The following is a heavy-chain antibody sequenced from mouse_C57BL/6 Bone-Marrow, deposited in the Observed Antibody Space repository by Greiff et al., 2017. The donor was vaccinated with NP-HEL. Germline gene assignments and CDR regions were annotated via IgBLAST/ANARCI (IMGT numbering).Heavy chain of an antibody. CDR1: GYTFTSYW. D-gene: IGHD2-2*01. Sequence: QVQLKESGAELVKPGASVKLSCKASGYTFTSYWMQWVKQRPGQGLEWIGEIDPSDSYTNYNQKFKGKATLTVDTSSSTAYMQLSSLTSEDSAVYYCARWVVTTDYFDYWGQGTTLTVSS. CDR3: ARWVVTTDYFDY. J-gene: IGHJ2*01. CDR2: IDPSDSYT. V-gene: IGHV1-50*01.